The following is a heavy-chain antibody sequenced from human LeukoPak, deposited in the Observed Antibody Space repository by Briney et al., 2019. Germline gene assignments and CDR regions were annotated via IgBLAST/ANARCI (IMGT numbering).Heavy chain of an antibody. CDR2: INPNSGGT. V-gene: IGHV1-2*02. Sequence: ASVKVSCKASGYTFTGYYMHWVRQAPGQGIEWMGWINPNSGGTNYAQKFQGRVTMTRDTSISTAYMELSRLRSDDTAVYYCARDASGGIVVVPAAYYYGMDVWGQGTTVTVSS. CDR1: GYTFTGYY. J-gene: IGHJ6*02. D-gene: IGHD2-2*01. CDR3: ARDASGGIVVVPAAYYYGMDV.